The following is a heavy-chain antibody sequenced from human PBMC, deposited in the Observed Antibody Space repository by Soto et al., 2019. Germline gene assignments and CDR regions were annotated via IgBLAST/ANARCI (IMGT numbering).Heavy chain of an antibody. CDR2: ISTYSGNT. J-gene: IGHJ4*03. CDR3: ARDNGYYDL. V-gene: IGHV1-18*04. CDR1: GYTVSSYS. Sequence: ASVKVSCKTSGYTVSSYSINWVRQAPGQGLEWMAWISTYSGNTHYAERVQGRVTVTLDKSARTAFMEMRGLTSDDTAVYFCARDNGYYDLWG.